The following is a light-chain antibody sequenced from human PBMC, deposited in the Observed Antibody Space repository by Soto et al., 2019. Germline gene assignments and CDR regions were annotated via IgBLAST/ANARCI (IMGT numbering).Light chain of an antibody. CDR3: QKYNSAPWT. CDR1: QGIANY. CDR2: AAS. V-gene: IGKV1-27*01. J-gene: IGKJ1*01. Sequence: DIQMTQSPSSLSASIGDRVTITCRASQGIANYLAWYQQTPGKVPKLLIYAASTLQSGVPSRFSGSGSGTDFTLIISGLQPEDVATYYCQKYNSAPWTFGQGTRVEIK.